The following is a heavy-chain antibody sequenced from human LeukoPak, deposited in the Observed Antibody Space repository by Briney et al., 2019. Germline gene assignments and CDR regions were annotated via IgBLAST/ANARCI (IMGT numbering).Heavy chain of an antibody. Sequence: SEALSLTCTVSGGSISSYYWNWIRQPPGKGLEWIGYIYYSGRTNYNPSLKSRVTISVDTSKNQFSLKLSSVTAADTAVYYCARHRVGYSSGWFGAFDIWGQGTMVTVSS. CDR2: IYYSGRT. J-gene: IGHJ3*02. CDR1: GGSISSYY. D-gene: IGHD6-19*01. V-gene: IGHV4-59*01. CDR3: ARHRVGYSSGWFGAFDI.